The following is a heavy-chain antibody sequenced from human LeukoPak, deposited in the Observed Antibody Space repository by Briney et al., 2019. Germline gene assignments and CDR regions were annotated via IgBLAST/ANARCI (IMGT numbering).Heavy chain of an antibody. Sequence: ASVKVSCKASGYTFTGYYMHWVRQAPGQGLEWMGWINPNSGGTNYAQKFQGRVTMTRDTSISTAYMELSRLRSDDTAVYYCARVRSGSGSYYDYYYYYMDVWGKGTTVTISS. CDR3: ARVRSGSGSYYDYYYYYMDV. V-gene: IGHV1-2*02. CDR2: INPNSGGT. J-gene: IGHJ6*03. CDR1: GYTFTGYY. D-gene: IGHD3-10*01.